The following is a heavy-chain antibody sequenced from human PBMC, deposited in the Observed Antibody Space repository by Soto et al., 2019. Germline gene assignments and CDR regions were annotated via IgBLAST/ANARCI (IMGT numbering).Heavy chain of an antibody. Sequence: EVQLVESGGGLVQPGRSLRLSCVASGFTFDDYAMHWVRQAPGKGLEWVSGISWNSGSIGYADSVKGRFTISRDNAKNSLYLQMNSLRAEDTALYYCAKDRYSSSYYFDYWGQGTLVTVSS. J-gene: IGHJ4*02. V-gene: IGHV3-9*01. CDR1: GFTFDDYA. CDR2: ISWNSGSI. D-gene: IGHD6-13*01. CDR3: AKDRYSSSYYFDY.